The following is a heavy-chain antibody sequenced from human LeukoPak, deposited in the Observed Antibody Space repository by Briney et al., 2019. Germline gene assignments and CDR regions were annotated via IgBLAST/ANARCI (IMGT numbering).Heavy chain of an antibody. CDR1: GGTFSSYA. J-gene: IGHJ6*03. CDR2: IIPIFGTA. Sequence: GASVKVSCKASGGTFSSYAISWVRQAPGQGLEWMGGIIPIFGTANYAQKFQGRVTITTDESTSTAYMELSSLRSEDTAGYYCALGYCSSTSCPPPYYYMDVWGEGTTVTVSS. V-gene: IGHV1-69*05. D-gene: IGHD2-2*01. CDR3: ALGYCSSTSCPPPYYYMDV.